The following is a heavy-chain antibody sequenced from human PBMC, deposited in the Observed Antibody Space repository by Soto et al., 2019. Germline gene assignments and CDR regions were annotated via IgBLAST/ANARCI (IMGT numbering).Heavy chain of an antibody. J-gene: IGHJ4*02. CDR3: ARVFYYNGGNYYDY. V-gene: IGHV3-64*02. CDR2: ITPNGDST. D-gene: IGHD2-15*01. CDR1: GFTFSSYG. Sequence: GGSLRLSCAASGFTFSSYGMHGVRQAPGKGLEYVSAITPNGDSTFYAGSVKGRFTISRDNSKSTLYLQMGSLRAEDTAVYYCARVFYYNGGNYYDYWGQGILVTVSS.